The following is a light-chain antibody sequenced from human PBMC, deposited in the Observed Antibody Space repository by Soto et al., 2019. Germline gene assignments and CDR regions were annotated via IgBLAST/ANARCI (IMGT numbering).Light chain of an antibody. CDR2: DAS. CDR1: QSVSSY. J-gene: IGKJ1*01. CDR3: QQRSNWRRT. V-gene: IGKV3-11*01. Sequence: EIVLTQSPATLSLSPGERATLSCRARQSVSSYLAWYQQKPGQAPRLLIYDASNRATGIPARFSGSGSGTDLTLTISSLEPEDFAVYYCQQRSNWRRTFGQGTKVEIK.